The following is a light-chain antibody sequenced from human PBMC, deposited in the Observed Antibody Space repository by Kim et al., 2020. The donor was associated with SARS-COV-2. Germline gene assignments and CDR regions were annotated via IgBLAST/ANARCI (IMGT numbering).Light chain of an antibody. Sequence: VAVSPGKTASITFSGDKLGDKYACWYQQKPGQSPVLVIYQDSKRPSGIPERFSGSNSGNTATLTISGTQAMDEADYYCQAWDSSVVFGGGTQLTVL. J-gene: IGLJ2*01. CDR1: KLGDKY. CDR3: QAWDSSVV. CDR2: QDS. V-gene: IGLV3-1*01.